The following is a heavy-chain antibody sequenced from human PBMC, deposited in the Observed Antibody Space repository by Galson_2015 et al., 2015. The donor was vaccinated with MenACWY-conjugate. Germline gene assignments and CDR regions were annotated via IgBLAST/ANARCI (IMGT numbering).Heavy chain of an antibody. D-gene: IGHD3-22*01. CDR3: AKRPATYYYDSSGYYWFDY. V-gene: IGHV3-74*01. J-gene: IGHJ4*02. CDR1: GVTFSNYW. CDR2: INRDGSST. Sequence: SLRLSCAASGVTFSNYWMHWVRQAPGKGLVWVSRINRDGSSTNHADSVKGRFTISRDNAKNTLYLQMNSLRAEDTAVYYCAKRPATYYYDSSGYYWFDYWGQGTLVTVSS.